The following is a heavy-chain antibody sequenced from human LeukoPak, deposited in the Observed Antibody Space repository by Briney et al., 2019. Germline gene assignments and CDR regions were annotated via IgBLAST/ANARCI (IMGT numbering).Heavy chain of an antibody. CDR3: ARGGHSGHFDY. CDR1: GFTFSSYW. D-gene: IGHD5-12*01. Sequence: PGGSLRLSCAASGFTFSSYWMSWVRQAPGKGLEWVANIKQDGSEKYYVDSVKGRFTISRDNAKNSLFLQMSSLRAEDTAVYYCARGGHSGHFDYWGQGTLVTVSS. CDR2: IKQDGSEK. V-gene: IGHV3-7*01. J-gene: IGHJ4*02.